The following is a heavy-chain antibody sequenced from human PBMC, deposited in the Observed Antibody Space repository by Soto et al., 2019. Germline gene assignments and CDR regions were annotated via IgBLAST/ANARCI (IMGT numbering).Heavy chain of an antibody. CDR3: ARAKAGYSGYDFVRYGMDV. CDR2: IIPIFGTA. D-gene: IGHD5-12*01. CDR1: GGTFSSYA. V-gene: IGHV1-69*01. J-gene: IGHJ6*02. Sequence: QVQLVQSGAEVQKPGSSVKVSCKASGGTFSSYAISWVRQAPGQGLEWMGGIIPIFGTANYAQKFQGRVTITADESTSTAYMELSSLRSEDTAVYYCARAKAGYSGYDFVRYGMDVWGQGTTVTVSS.